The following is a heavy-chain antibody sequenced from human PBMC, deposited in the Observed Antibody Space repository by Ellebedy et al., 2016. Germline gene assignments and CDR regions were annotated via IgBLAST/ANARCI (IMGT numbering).Heavy chain of an antibody. V-gene: IGHV3-33*01. CDR2: IWYDGADK. Sequence: GGSLRLSCAVSGFTFRNYGMHWVRQAPDKGLEWVAVIWYDGADKYYAESVKGRFTISRDNSKNTLYLQMNSLRAEDTALYYCARDRTYGSGSSNPPVNSWGQGTLVTVSS. J-gene: IGHJ4*02. CDR3: ARDRTYGSGSSNPPVNS. CDR1: GFTFRNYG. D-gene: IGHD3-10*01.